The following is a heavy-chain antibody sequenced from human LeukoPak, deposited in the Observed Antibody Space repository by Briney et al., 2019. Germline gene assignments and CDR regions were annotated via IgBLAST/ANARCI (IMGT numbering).Heavy chain of an antibody. Sequence: NPSQTLSLTCTVSGASITNDDYYWSWIRQHPGKGLEWIGYIYFSGSTYYNPTLKSRASVSVDTSKSQFSLRLTSVTAADTAVYYCARRAPFSNWFDPWGQGTLAIVSS. CDR2: IYFSGST. D-gene: IGHD2-2*01. J-gene: IGHJ5*02. CDR3: ARRAPFSNWFDP. V-gene: IGHV4-31*03. CDR1: GASITNDDYY.